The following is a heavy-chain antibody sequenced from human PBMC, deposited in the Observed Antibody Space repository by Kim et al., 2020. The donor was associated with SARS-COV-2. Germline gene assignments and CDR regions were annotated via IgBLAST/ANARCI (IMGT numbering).Heavy chain of an antibody. V-gene: IGHV3-7*03. Sequence: GGSLRLSCAASRFTFSNYWMSWVRQAPGKGLEWVANIKQDGNEKYYVDSVKGRFTISRDNAKNSLYLQMNSLRAEDTAVYYCPRDKDYGSGSRSIGAFDIWGQGTMVTVSS. CDR3: PRDKDYGSGSRSIGAFDI. J-gene: IGHJ3*02. CDR2: IKQDGNEK. D-gene: IGHD3-10*01. CDR1: RFTFSNYW.